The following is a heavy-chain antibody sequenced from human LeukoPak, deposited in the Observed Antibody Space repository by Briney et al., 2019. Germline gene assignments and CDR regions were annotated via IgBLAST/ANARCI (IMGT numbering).Heavy chain of an antibody. CDR1: GYTFTSYY. Sequence: ASVKVSCKASGYTFTSYYMHWVRQAPGQGLEWMGIINPSGGSTSYAQKFQGRVTMTRDTSTSTVYMELSSLRSDDTAVYYCARDYSNYYYYYYMDVWGKGTTVTVSS. D-gene: IGHD4-11*01. V-gene: IGHV1-46*01. CDR3: ARDYSNYYYYYYMDV. CDR2: INPSGGST. J-gene: IGHJ6*03.